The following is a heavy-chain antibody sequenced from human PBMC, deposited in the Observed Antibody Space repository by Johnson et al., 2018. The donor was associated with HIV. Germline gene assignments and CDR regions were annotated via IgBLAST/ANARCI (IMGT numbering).Heavy chain of an antibody. J-gene: IGHJ3*02. CDR2: INSDGSST. V-gene: IGHV3-74*02. CDR3: ARGGSSGWSGFLAFDI. D-gene: IGHD6-19*01. Sequence: VQLVESGGGVVRPGGSLRLSCTTSEFIFDDYGMSWVRQAPGKGLVWVSRINSDGSSTSYADSVKGRFTISRDNAKNTLYLQMNSLRAEDTAVYYCARGGSSGWSGFLAFDIWGQGTMVTVSS. CDR1: EFIFDDYG.